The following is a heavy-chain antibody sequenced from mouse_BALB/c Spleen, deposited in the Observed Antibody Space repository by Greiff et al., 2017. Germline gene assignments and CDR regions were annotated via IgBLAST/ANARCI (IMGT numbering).Heavy chain of an antibody. CDR3: AREGYYYGSSYWYFDV. J-gene: IGHJ1*01. CDR2: IYPGGGYT. Sequence: QVQLKESGAELVRPGTSVKMSCKAAGYTFTNYWIGWVKQRPGHGLEWIGDIYPGGGYTNYNEKFKGKATLTADTSSSTAYMQLSSLTSEDSAIYYCAREGYYYGSSYWYFDVWGAGTTVTVSS. CDR1: GYTFTNYW. D-gene: IGHD1-1*01. V-gene: IGHV1-63*02.